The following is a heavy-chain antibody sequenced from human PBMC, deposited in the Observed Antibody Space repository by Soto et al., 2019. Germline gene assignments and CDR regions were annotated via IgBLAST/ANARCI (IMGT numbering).Heavy chain of an antibody. CDR3: ARVALGSYHWFDP. Sequence: EVQLMESGGGLVQPGGSLRLSCAASGFTFSAYWMHWVRQAPGKGLVWVSRINTDGSTTSYADSVKGRFTISRDNAKNTLYLQMNSLRVKDTAVYYCARVALGSYHWFDPWGQGTLVTVSS. V-gene: IGHV3-74*01. CDR1: GFTFSAYW. D-gene: IGHD3-16*02. CDR2: INTDGSTT. J-gene: IGHJ5*02.